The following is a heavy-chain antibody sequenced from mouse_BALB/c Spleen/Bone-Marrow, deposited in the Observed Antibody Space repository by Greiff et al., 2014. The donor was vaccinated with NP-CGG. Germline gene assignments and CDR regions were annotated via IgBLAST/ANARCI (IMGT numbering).Heavy chain of an antibody. CDR3: ARGFPFDY. V-gene: IGHV1-87*01. Sequence: VQLQESGAELARPGASVKLSCKASGYTFTSYWMKWVKQRPGQGLEWIGAIYPGEGDTRYNQKFKAKATLTADKSSSTAYMQLSSLASEEAAFYYCARGFPFDYWGQGTTLTVSS. CDR2: IYPGEGDT. CDR1: GYTFTSYW. J-gene: IGHJ2*01.